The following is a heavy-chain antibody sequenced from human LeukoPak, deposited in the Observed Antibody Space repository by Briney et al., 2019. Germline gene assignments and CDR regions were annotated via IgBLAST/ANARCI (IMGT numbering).Heavy chain of an antibody. D-gene: IGHD3-10*01. CDR3: AREKFPIHTMVRGVIY. CDR2: ISSSSRTI. J-gene: IGHJ4*02. CDR1: GFTFSYYS. Sequence: GGSLRLSCAASGFTFSYYSMNWVRQAPGKGLEWVSYISSSSRTIYYADSVKGRFTISRDNAKNSLYLQMNSLRAEDTAVYYCAREKFPIHTMVRGVIYWGQGTLVTVSS. V-gene: IGHV3-48*01.